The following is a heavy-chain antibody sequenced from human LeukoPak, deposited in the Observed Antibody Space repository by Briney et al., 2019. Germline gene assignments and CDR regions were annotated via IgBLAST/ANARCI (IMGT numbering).Heavy chain of an antibody. J-gene: IGHJ4*02. Sequence: GESLKISCKGSGYSFTSYWIGWVRQVPGKGLEWMGIIYPGDSDTRYSPSFQGQVTISADKSISTAYLQWSSLKASDTAMYYCVRALAYDSSASPTFVFDYWGQGTLVTVSS. V-gene: IGHV5-51*01. CDR3: VRALAYDSSASPTFVFDY. CDR2: IYPGDSDT. D-gene: IGHD3-22*01. CDR1: GYSFTSYW.